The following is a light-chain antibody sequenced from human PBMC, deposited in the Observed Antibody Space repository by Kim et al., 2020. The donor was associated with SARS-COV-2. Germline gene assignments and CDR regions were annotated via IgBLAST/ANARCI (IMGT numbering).Light chain of an antibody. CDR2: DVR. J-gene: IGLJ1*01. V-gene: IGLV2-14*04. Sequence: GQFVTLSWPGTRSDVCYYDSVSWYQQHPGKAPKLIMYDVRERASGVSNRFSGSQSGNTASLTISGLRTDDEADYYCSSHTTSSTYVFGSGTKVTVL. CDR3: SSHTTSSTYV. CDR1: RSDVCYYDS.